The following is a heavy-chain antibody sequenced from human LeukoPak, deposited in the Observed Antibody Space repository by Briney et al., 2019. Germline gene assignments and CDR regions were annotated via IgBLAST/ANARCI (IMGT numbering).Heavy chain of an antibody. CDR2: IYYSGST. D-gene: IGHD3-22*01. J-gene: IGHJ5*02. CDR1: GGSISSSSYY. V-gene: IGHV4-39*07. Sequence: RTSETLSLTCTVSGGSISSSSYYWGWIRQPPGKGLEWIGSIYYSGSTYYNPSLKSRVTISVDTSKNQFSLKLSSVTAADTAVYYCARINYYDSSGYYRSRAPPLTWGQGTLVTVSS. CDR3: ARINYYDSSGYYRSRAPPLT.